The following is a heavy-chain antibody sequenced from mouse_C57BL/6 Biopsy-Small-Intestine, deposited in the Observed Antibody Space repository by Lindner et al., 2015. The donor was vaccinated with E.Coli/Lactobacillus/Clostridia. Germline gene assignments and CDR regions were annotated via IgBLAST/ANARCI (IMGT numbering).Heavy chain of an antibody. D-gene: IGHD1-1*01. V-gene: IGHV1-84*02. J-gene: IGHJ1*01. Sequence: SVKVSCKASGYTFTDYYIHWVRQAPGQGLEWMAWINPNSGDKYNAQKFQGRVTVTRDTSISTAYMELSSLRSDDTAVYYCARRNLAGNYYGMDVWGQGTTVTVSS. CDR2: INPNSGD. CDR3: ARRNLAGNYYGMDV. CDR1: GYTFTDYY.